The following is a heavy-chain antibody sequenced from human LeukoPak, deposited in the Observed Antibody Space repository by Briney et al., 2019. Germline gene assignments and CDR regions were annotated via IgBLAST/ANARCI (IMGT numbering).Heavy chain of an antibody. CDR2: IYYSGST. Sequence: SETLSLTCTVSGGSISSGGYYWSWIRQHPGKGLEWIRYIYYSGSTYYNPSLKSRVTISVDMSKNQFSLKLSSVTAADTAVYYCARTVDIVATLPGADDYWGQGTLVTVSS. CDR1: GGSISSGGYY. D-gene: IGHD5-12*01. V-gene: IGHV4-31*03. J-gene: IGHJ4*02. CDR3: ARTVDIVATLPGADDY.